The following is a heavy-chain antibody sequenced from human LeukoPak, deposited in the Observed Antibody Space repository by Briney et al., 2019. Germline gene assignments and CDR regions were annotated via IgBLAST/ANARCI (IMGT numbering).Heavy chain of an antibody. V-gene: IGHV3-30-3*01. CDR1: GFTFSSYA. CDR3: AKDSGPDTAMAYPGWFDP. J-gene: IGHJ5*02. Sequence: GGSLRLSCAASGFTFSSYAMHWVRQAPGKGLEWVAVISYDGSNKYYADSVKGRFTISRDNSKNTLYLQMNSLRAEDTAVYYCAKDSGPDTAMAYPGWFDPWGQGTLVTVSS. D-gene: IGHD5-18*01. CDR2: ISYDGSNK.